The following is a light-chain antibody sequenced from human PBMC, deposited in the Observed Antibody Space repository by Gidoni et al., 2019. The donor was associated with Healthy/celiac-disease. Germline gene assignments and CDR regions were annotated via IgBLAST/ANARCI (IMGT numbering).Light chain of an antibody. CDR3: QQYYSYPFT. Sequence: AIRMTQSPSSLSASIGDRVTITCRASQGISNYFAWYQQKPGKAPKLLIYAASTSQSGVPSRFSGSGSGTDFTLTISCLQSEDFATYYCQQYYSYPFTFGPGTKVDIK. J-gene: IGKJ3*01. V-gene: IGKV1-8*01. CDR1: QGISNY. CDR2: AAS.